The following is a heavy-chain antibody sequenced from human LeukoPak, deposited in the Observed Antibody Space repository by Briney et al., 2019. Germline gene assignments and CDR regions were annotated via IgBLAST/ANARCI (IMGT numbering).Heavy chain of an antibody. V-gene: IGHV4-59*01. Sequence: PSETLSLTCTVSGGSIISFYWSWIRQPPGKGVEWIGYIYYSGSTNYNPSLKSRVSISVDTSKNQFSLNLSSVTAADTAVYYCARDGYGDRNFDYWGQGTLVTVSS. CDR3: ARDGYGDRNFDY. J-gene: IGHJ4*02. CDR2: IYYSGST. D-gene: IGHD4-17*01. CDR1: GGSIISFY.